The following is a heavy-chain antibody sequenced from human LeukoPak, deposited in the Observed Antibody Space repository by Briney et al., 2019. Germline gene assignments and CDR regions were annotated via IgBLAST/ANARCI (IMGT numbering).Heavy chain of an antibody. CDR3: AREGGSSDDYNYYGTDV. CDR2: IYSGGST. Sequence: GGSLRLSCAASGFTVSSKYMTWVRQAPGKGLEWVAGIYSGGSTYYADPVKGRFTISRDNSKNTLYLQMNRVSAEDTAVYYCAREGGSSDDYNYYGTDVWGQGTTVTVSS. CDR1: GFTVSSKY. V-gene: IGHV3-53*01. D-gene: IGHD6-6*01. J-gene: IGHJ6*02.